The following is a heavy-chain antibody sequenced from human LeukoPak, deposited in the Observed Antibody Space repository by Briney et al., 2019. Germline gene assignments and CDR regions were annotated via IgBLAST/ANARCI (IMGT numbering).Heavy chain of an antibody. V-gene: IGHV3-23*01. CDR2: IYFSGGNT. CDR3: VKDQGEAIVPRRFDY. D-gene: IGHD6-6*01. CDR1: GFTFSNYA. J-gene: IGHJ4*02. Sequence: GGSLRLSCAASGFTFSNYAMSWVRQAPGKGLEWVSSIYFSGGNTYSADSVKGRFTIFRDNSRNTLYLQMNSLRAEDTAVYYCVKDQGEAIVPRRFDYWGQGTLVTVSS.